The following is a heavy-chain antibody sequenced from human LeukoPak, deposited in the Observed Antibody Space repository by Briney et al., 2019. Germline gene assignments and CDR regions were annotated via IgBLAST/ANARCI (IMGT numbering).Heavy chain of an antibody. D-gene: IGHD3-22*01. CDR2: IYSGGST. CDR1: GFTVSSNY. V-gene: IGHV3-53*01. Sequence: PGGSLRLSCAASGFTVSSNYMTWVRQALGKGLEWVSIIYSGGSTYYADSVKGRFTISRDNSKNTLYLQMNSLRAEDTAAYYCARSGYYDSSGPHWYFDLWGRGTLVTVSS. J-gene: IGHJ2*01. CDR3: ARSGYYDSSGPHWYFDL.